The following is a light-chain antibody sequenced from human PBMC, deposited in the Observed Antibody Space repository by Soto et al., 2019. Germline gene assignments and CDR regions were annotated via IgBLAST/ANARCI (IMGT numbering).Light chain of an antibody. CDR1: QSILYSSTNKNY. CDR3: QQYYSIPHT. Sequence: DIVMTQSPDSLAVSLGERATINCKSSQSILYSSTNKNYLAWYQQKPGQPPKLLIFWASTRESGVPDRFSGSGSGTDFTLTISSLQAEDVAVYYCQQYYSIPHTFGQGTKLEIK. CDR2: WAS. V-gene: IGKV4-1*01. J-gene: IGKJ2*01.